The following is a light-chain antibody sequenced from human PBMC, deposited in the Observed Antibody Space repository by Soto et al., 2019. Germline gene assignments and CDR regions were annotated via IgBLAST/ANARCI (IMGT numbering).Light chain of an antibody. Sequence: ATLSVSPGERATLSCRASQSVNNNLAWYQQKLGQAPRVLIYGASSRATGIPDRFSGSGSGTDFTLTISRLEPEDFAVYYCQQYGSSPPLTFGGGTKVDIK. CDR3: QQYGSSPPLT. V-gene: IGKV3-20*01. CDR1: QSVNNN. CDR2: GAS. J-gene: IGKJ4*01.